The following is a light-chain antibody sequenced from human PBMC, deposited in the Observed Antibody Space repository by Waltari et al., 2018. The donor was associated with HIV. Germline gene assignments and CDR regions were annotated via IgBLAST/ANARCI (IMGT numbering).Light chain of an antibody. V-gene: IGKV3-20*01. J-gene: IGKJ5*01. Sequence: EIVFTQSPGTLSLPPGERATLSCRASDRVTTDHLAWYQQQPGQAPRLLIYRISSRSAGIPDRFSGSGSGADFTLTISRLEPEDFAVYYCQQYGLSPITFGQGTRLEIK. CDR2: RIS. CDR1: DRVTTDH. CDR3: QQYGLSPIT.